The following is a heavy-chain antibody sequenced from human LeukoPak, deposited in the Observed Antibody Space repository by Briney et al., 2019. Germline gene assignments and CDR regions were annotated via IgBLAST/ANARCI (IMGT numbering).Heavy chain of an antibody. Sequence: SETLSLTCTVSGGSISSYYWSWIRQPPGKGLEWIGYIYYSGSTNYNPSLKSRVTISVDTSKNQFSLKLSSVTAADTAVYYCARGYDSRRYFDYWGQGTLVTVSS. V-gene: IGHV4-59*01. CDR3: ARGYDSRRYFDY. J-gene: IGHJ4*02. D-gene: IGHD3-22*01. CDR2: IYYSGST. CDR1: GGSISSYY.